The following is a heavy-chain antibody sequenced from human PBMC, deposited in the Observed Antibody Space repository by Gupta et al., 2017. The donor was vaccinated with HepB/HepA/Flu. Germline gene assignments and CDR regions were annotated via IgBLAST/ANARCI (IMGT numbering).Heavy chain of an antibody. CDR2: IYTNGNT. CDR1: GGSISNYY. Sequence: QVQLQESGPGLVKPSETLSLPCTVSGGSISNYYWNWIRQPAGKGLEWIGRIYTNGNTNYNPSLKSRVTMSVDTSKNQFSLKLSAVTAADTAVYDCTRDPTGYSPDYFDYWGQGTRVTVSS. CDR3: TRDPTGYSPDYFDY. V-gene: IGHV4-4*07. D-gene: IGHD1-26*01. J-gene: IGHJ4*02.